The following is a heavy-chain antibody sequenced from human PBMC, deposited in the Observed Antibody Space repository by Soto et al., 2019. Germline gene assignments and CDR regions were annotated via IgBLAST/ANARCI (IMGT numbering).Heavy chain of an antibody. J-gene: IGHJ4*02. CDR3: ARVQYSTSHYFDY. CDR1: GYTFSDHY. V-gene: IGHV3-72*01. Sequence: GGSLRLSCAASGYTFSDHYMDRVRQAPGKGLEWVGRTRHKDKNYSTDYAASVKGRCTISRDDSKNSAFLQMNSLKPEDAAVYYCARVQYSTSHYFDYWGQGTLVTVSS. CDR2: TRHKDKNYST. D-gene: IGHD4-4*01.